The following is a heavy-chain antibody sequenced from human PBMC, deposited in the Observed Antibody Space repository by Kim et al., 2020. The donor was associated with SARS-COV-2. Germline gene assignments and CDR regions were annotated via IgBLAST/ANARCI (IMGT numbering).Heavy chain of an antibody. Sequence: GGSPRLTCAASGFTFSNYGMTWVRQTPGKGLEWVSSFTGDGLTHYADSVKSRFTISRDNSKNMLYLQMNSLRAEDTAVYYCVDDHGAGCHFSYWGQGTLVTVSS. J-gene: IGHJ4*02. V-gene: IGHV3-23*01. CDR1: GFTFSNYG. CDR2: FTGDGLT. D-gene: IGHD3-10*01. CDR3: VDDHGAGCHFSY.